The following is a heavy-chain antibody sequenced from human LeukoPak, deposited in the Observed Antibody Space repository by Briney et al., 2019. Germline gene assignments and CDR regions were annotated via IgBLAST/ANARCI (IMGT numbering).Heavy chain of an antibody. Sequence: PSETLSLTCTVYGGSISSYYWSWIRQPAGKGLEWIGRIYTSGSTNYNPSLKSRVTMSVDTSKNQFSLKLSSVTAADTAVFYCARDSLRKRGLELPLYMDVWGKGTTVTVSS. D-gene: IGHD1-7*01. CDR3: ARDSLRKRGLELPLYMDV. CDR2: IYTSGST. CDR1: GGSISSYY. J-gene: IGHJ6*03. V-gene: IGHV4-4*07.